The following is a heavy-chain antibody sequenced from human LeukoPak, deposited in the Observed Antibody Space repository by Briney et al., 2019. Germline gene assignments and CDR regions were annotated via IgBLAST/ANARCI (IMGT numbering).Heavy chain of an antibody. CDR3: ARGVVRDGSGSYYYY. V-gene: IGHV3-21*01. CDR2: ITSSSDYI. CDR1: GFTFSSYS. J-gene: IGHJ4*02. D-gene: IGHD3-10*01. Sequence: GGSLRLSCVASGFTFSSYSMNWVRQAPGKGLEWVSSITSSSDYILYADSVKGRFTISRDNAKNSLYLQMNSLRAEDTAVYYCARGVVRDGSGSYYYYWGQGTLVTVSS.